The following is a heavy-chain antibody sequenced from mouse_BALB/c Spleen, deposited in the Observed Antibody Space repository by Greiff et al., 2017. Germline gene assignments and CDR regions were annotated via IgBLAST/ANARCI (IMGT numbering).Heavy chain of an antibody. CDR3: AREGARATTFDY. D-gene: IGHD3-1*01. CDR2: ISYDGSN. CDR1: GYSITSGYY. J-gene: IGHJ2*01. V-gene: IGHV3-6*02. Sequence: ESGPGLVKPSQSLSLTCSVTGYSITSGYYWNWIRQFPGNKLEWMGYISYDGSNNYNPSLKNRISITRDTSKNQFFLKLNSVTTEDTATYYCAREGARATTFDYWGQGTTLTVSS.